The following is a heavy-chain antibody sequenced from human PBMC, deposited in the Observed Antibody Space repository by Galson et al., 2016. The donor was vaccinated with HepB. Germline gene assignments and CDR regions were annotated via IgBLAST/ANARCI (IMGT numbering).Heavy chain of an antibody. CDR2: IYSGGSI. J-gene: IGHJ6*02. V-gene: IGHV3-53*01. D-gene: IGHD3-16*01. Sequence: SLRLSCAASGFSVSSNYLNWVRQAPGKGLEWVSIIYSGGSIYYADFAKGRFTISRDNSKNTLYLQMNSLRIEDTAVYHCARGWVESYYYYGLDVWGQGTTVTVSS. CDR1: GFSVSSNY. CDR3: ARGWVESYYYYGLDV.